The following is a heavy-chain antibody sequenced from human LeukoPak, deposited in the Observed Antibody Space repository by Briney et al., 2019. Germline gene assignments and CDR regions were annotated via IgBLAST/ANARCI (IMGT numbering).Heavy chain of an antibody. CDR2: IYHSGST. J-gene: IGHJ4*02. CDR3: ARERLKGTVTTAPLGY. CDR1: GGSISSGGYY. D-gene: IGHD4-17*01. V-gene: IGHV4-30-2*01. Sequence: SQTLSLTCTVSGGSISSGGYYWSWIRQPPGKGLEWIGYIYHSGSTYYNPSLKSRVTISVDRSKNQFSLKLSSVTAADTAVYYCARERLKGTVTTAPLGYWGQGTLVTVSS.